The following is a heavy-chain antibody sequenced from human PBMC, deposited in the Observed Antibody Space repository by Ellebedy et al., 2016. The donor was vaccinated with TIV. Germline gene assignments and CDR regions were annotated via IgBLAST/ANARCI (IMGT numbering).Heavy chain of an antibody. Sequence: PGGSLRLSCAASGLTFREHEFHWARQAPGKGLEWIAYISRIGDTTNYADSVKGRFTLTTDNAKHSVYLQMNSLRGEETAVYYCGREDSVGSGKQYHPLDYYGLDAWGQGTAVTVAS. J-gene: IGHJ6*02. CDR1: GLTFREHE. CDR2: ISRIGDTT. D-gene: IGHD3-10*01. V-gene: IGHV3-48*03. CDR3: GREDSVGSGKQYHPLDYYGLDA.